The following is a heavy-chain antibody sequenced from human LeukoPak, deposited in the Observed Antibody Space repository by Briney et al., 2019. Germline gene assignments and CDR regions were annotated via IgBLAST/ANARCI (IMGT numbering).Heavy chain of an antibody. J-gene: IGHJ6*03. Sequence: GGSLRLPWAASGFTFSSYGMQLVRQAPGKGLEGVAVISYDGSNKYYADSVKGRFTISRDNSKNTLYLQMNSLRAEDTAVYYCAKDCYSSSWYYYYYYMDVWGKGTTVTVSS. V-gene: IGHV3-30*18. CDR1: GFTFSSYG. D-gene: IGHD6-13*01. CDR2: ISYDGSNK. CDR3: AKDCYSSSWYYYYYYMDV.